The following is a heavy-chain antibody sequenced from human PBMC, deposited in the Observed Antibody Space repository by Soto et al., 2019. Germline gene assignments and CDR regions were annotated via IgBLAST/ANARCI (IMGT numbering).Heavy chain of an antibody. Sequence: SVKVSCKASGGTFSSYAISWVRQAPGQGLEWMGGIIPIFGTANYAQKFQGRVTITADESTSTAYKELSSLRSEDTAVYYCAREGGYGSGSYSLSYFDYWGQGTLFTVSS. J-gene: IGHJ4*02. D-gene: IGHD3-10*01. CDR2: IIPIFGTA. CDR1: GGTFSSYA. V-gene: IGHV1-69*13. CDR3: AREGGYGSGSYSLSYFDY.